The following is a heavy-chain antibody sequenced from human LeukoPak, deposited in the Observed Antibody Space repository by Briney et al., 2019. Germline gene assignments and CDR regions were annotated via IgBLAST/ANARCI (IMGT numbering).Heavy chain of an antibody. Sequence: PGGSLRLPCAASGFTFSSYGMHWVRQAPGKGLEWVAFIRYDGSNKYYADSVKGRFTISRDNSKNTLYLQVNSLRAEDTAVYYCAKDMNGMIYGGAKHDPWGQGTLVTVSS. V-gene: IGHV3-30*02. CDR3: AKDMNGMIYGGAKHDP. J-gene: IGHJ5*02. D-gene: IGHD3/OR15-3a*01. CDR2: IRYDGSNK. CDR1: GFTFSSYG.